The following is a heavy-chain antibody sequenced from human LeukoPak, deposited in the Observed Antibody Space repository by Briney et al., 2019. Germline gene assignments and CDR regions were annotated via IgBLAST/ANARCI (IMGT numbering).Heavy chain of an antibody. CDR2: ISWNGVTT. CDR1: GFSFRGYT. Sequence: PGGSLRLSCAAPGFSFRGYTMHWVRQVPGKGLEWVSLISWNGVTTYYGDSVKGRFTISRDDSKNSLFLQMNSLRSEDTALYYCAASDGEQQLALWGQGTLVTVSS. CDR3: AASDGEQQLAL. D-gene: IGHD6-13*01. J-gene: IGHJ4*02. V-gene: IGHV3-43*01.